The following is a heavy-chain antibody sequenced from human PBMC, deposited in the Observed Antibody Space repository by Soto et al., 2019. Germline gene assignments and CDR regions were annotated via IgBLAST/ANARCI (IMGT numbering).Heavy chain of an antibody. CDR2: IGGYNGDT. CDR3: VRGANWIYDY. J-gene: IGHJ4*02. CDR1: GYNFINSG. Sequence: QVQLVQSGAEVKKPGASVKVSCKASGYNFINSGITWVRQAPGQGLEWMGWIGGYNGDTYYAQRFQGRVTMTTDTPTSTAYMELRTLRSDDTAVYYCVRGANWIYDYWGLGTLVTVSS. D-gene: IGHD1-7*01. V-gene: IGHV1-18*01.